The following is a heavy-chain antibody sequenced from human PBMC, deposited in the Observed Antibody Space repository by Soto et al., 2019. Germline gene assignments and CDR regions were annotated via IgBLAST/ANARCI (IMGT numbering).Heavy chain of an antibody. CDR2: MNANSGNT. CDR3: ARERTGTTSMDV. Sequence: QVQLVQSGAEVKKPGASVKVSCKASGYTFTSYDINWVRQATGQGLEWMGWMNANSGNTGYAQKFQGRVTMTRNTSISTAYMELSSLRSEDTAVNYCARERTGTTSMDVWGQGTTVTVSS. J-gene: IGHJ6*02. CDR1: GYTFTSYD. D-gene: IGHD1-1*01. V-gene: IGHV1-8*01.